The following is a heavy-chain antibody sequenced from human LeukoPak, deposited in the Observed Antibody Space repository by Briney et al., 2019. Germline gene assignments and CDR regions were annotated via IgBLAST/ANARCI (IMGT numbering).Heavy chain of an antibody. Sequence: GGSLRLSCAASGFTVSSNYMSWVRQAPGKGLEWVSVIYSGGTTYYADSVKGRFTISRDNSKNTLYLQMNSLRAEDTAVYYCARGRVGAAVHDAFDIWGQGIMVTVSS. CDR2: IYSGGTT. CDR1: GFTVSSNY. V-gene: IGHV3-66*02. CDR3: ARGRVGAAVHDAFDI. D-gene: IGHD1-26*01. J-gene: IGHJ3*02.